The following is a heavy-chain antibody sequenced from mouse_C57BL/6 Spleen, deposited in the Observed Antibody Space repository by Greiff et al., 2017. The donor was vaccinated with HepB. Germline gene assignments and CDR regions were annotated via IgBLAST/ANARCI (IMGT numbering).Heavy chain of an antibody. V-gene: IGHV3-6*01. J-gene: IGHJ3*01. D-gene: IGHD2-14*01. CDR2: ISYDGSN. Sequence: EVQLVESGPGLVKPSQSLSLTCSVTGYSITSGYYWNWIRQFPGNKLEWMGYISYDGSNNYNPSLKNRISITRDTSKNQFFLKLNSVTTEDTATYYCAREGTGWFAYWGQGTLVTVSA. CDR1: GYSITSGYY. CDR3: AREGTGWFAY.